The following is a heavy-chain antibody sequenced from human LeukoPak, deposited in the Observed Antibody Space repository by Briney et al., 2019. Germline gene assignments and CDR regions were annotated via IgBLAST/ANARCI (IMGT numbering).Heavy chain of an antibody. J-gene: IGHJ4*02. Sequence: GGSLRLSCTASGFTFGDYAMSWVRQAPGKGLEWVGFIRSKAYGGTTKYAASVKGRFTISRDDSKSIAYLQMNSLKTEDTAVYYCTRVERGYSYGFDYWGQGTLVTVSS. V-gene: IGHV3-49*04. CDR1: GFTFGDYA. CDR2: IRSKAYGGTT. CDR3: TRVERGYSYGFDY. D-gene: IGHD5-18*01.